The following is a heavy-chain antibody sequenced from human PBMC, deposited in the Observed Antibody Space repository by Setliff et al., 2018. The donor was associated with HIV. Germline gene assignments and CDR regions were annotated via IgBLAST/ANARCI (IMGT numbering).Heavy chain of an antibody. V-gene: IGHV4-59*12. D-gene: IGHD4-17*01. CDR3: AREIYGGNSRPFDY. Sequence: SETLSLTCTVSGGSISNYYWSWIRQPPGKGLEWIGYIYYSGSTNYNPSLKSRATISVDTSKNRFSLNLTSVTAADTAVYYCAREIYGGNSRPFDYWVPGQWSPSPQ. CDR2: IYYSGST. CDR1: GGSISNYY. J-gene: IGHJ4*02.